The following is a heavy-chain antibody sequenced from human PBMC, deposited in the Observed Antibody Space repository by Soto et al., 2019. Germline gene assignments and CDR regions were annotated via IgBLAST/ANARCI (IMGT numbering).Heavy chain of an antibody. Sequence: QVQLQESGPGLVKPSETLSLTCTVSGGSVSSGSYYWSWIRQPPGKGLEWIGYIYYSGSTNYNPSLKSRVTISVDTSKNQFSLKLSSVTAADTAVYYCARGHLGAPTVNSGSYRHPFDYWGQGTLVTVSS. J-gene: IGHJ4*02. V-gene: IGHV4-61*01. CDR2: IYYSGST. CDR3: ARGHLGAPTVNSGSYRHPFDY. D-gene: IGHD1-26*01. CDR1: GGSVSSGSYY.